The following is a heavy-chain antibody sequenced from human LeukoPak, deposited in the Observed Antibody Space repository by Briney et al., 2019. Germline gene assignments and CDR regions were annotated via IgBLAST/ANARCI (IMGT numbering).Heavy chain of an antibody. CDR3: AKSLGIVVVTANFDY. CDR2: ISYDGSNE. V-gene: IGHV3-30*04. CDR1: GFTFSSYV. J-gene: IGHJ4*02. D-gene: IGHD2-21*02. Sequence: GRSLRLSCAASGFTFSSYVMHWVRQAPGKGLEWVAIISYDGSNEYYADSVKGRFTISRDNSKNTLYLQMSSLRAEDTAVYYCAKSLGIVVVTANFDYWGQGTLVSVSS.